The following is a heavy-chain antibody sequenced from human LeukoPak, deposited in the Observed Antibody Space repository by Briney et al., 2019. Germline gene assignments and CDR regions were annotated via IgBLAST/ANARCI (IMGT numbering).Heavy chain of an antibody. CDR3: ARHRRRGYDYGGFEY. Sequence: SQTLSLTCAISGDSVSSNSAAWNWIRQSPSRGLEWLGRTYYRSKWYNDYAVSVKSRITINPDTSKNQFSLKLSSVTAADTAVYYCARHRRRGYDYGGFEYWGQGTLVTVSS. CDR2: TYYRSKWYN. D-gene: IGHD5-12*01. CDR1: GDSVSSNSAA. J-gene: IGHJ4*02. V-gene: IGHV6-1*01.